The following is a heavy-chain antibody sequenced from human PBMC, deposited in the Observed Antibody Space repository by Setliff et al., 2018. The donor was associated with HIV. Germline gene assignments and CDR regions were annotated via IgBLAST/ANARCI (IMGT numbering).Heavy chain of an antibody. CDR1: GFTFSAYW. J-gene: IGHJ6*03. CDR3: AREGQQLVRGYYYYHMDV. CDR2: INSDGATT. Sequence: PGGSLRLSCEASGFTFSAYWMHWVRQAPGKGLVWVSRINSDGATTGYADSVRGRFSISRDNAKNTLYLQMNSLTAEDTGVYYCAREGQQLVRGYYYYHMDVWGKGTTVTVSS. D-gene: IGHD6-13*01. V-gene: IGHV3-74*01.